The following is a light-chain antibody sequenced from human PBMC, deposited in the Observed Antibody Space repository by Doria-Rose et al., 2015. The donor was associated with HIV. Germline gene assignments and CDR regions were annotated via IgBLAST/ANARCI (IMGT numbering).Light chain of an antibody. CDR3: QQYYDTPS. CDR1: QSLLYTSKNY. V-gene: IGKV4-1*01. J-gene: IGKJ3*01. Sequence: DIRLTQSPESLGMSLGERATLNCKSNQSLLYTSKNYLAWYQQKPGQPPKLLIYWASIRQSGVPARFSGSGSGTDFTPTISSLEAEGVAVYYCQQYYDTPSFGPGTTVDIK. CDR2: WAS.